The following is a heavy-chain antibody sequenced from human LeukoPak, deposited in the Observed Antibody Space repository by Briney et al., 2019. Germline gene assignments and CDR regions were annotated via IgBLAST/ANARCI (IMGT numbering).Heavy chain of an antibody. CDR2: IYRSLST. J-gene: IGHJ6*03. Sequence: SETLSLTCTVSGDSISHYYWSWIRQPAGKGLEWIGRIYRSLSTNYNFSLKSRVTMSVDTSKNQFSLKLSSVTAADTAVYYCARGVAVTPSQQGVINFCYMDVWGKGTTVTVSS. CDR3: ARGVAVTPSQQGVINFCYMDV. V-gene: IGHV4-4*07. CDR1: GDSISHYY. D-gene: IGHD2-21*02.